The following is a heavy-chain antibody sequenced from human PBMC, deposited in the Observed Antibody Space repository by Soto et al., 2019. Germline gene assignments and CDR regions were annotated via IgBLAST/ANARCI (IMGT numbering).Heavy chain of an antibody. CDR2: ISAYNGNT. Sequence: QVQLVQSGAEVKKPGASVKVSCKTSGYTFTSHGISWVRQAPGQGLEWMGWISAYNGNTDYAQKLQGRVTMTTDTPTSTAYMELRSLRSDDTAVYYCARTYCSSARCYSDYWGQGTLVTVSS. CDR3: ARTYCSSARCYSDY. CDR1: GYTFTSHG. D-gene: IGHD2-2*01. J-gene: IGHJ4*02. V-gene: IGHV1-18*04.